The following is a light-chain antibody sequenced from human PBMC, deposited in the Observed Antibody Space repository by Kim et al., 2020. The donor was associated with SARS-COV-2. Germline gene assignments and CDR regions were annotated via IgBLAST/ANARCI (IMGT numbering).Light chain of an antibody. J-gene: IGLJ3*02. CDR1: RSKIGRKT. CDR2: SKN. Sequence: GRRHTTSFTVSRSKIGRKTGRWSQQLPGTAPQLLICSKNQRPSGVPDQLAGSKSGTSATLAISGLQSEDEADYYCTAWDDSLIRPVFGGGTRLTVL. V-gene: IGLV1-44*01. CDR3: TAWDDSLIRPV.